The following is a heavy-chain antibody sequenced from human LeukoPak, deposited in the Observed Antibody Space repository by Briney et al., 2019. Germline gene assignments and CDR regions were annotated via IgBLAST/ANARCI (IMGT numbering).Heavy chain of an antibody. J-gene: IGHJ5*02. CDR2: INPSGGTT. D-gene: IGHD1-26*01. Sequence: ASVKVSCTASGYTFIYYYMHWVRQAPGQGREWRGVINPSGGTTSYAQKFQGRVTMTRDTSTSTVYMDLSSLRSDDTALYYCARDHSGSQHWFDPWGQGTLVIVSS. CDR1: GYTFIYYY. V-gene: IGHV1-46*01. CDR3: ARDHSGSQHWFDP.